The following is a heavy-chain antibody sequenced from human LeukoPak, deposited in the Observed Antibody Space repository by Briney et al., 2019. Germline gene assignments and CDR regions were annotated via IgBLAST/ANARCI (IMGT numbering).Heavy chain of an antibody. J-gene: IGHJ5*02. D-gene: IGHD3-9*01. Sequence: ASVNVSCKASGYTFTGYYMHWVRQAPGQGLEWMGWINPNSGGTNYAQKFQGRVTMTRDTSISTAYMELSRLRSDDTAVYYCARVLTGPNWFDPWDQGTLVTVSS. CDR1: GYTFTGYY. CDR3: ARVLTGPNWFDP. V-gene: IGHV1-2*02. CDR2: INPNSGGT.